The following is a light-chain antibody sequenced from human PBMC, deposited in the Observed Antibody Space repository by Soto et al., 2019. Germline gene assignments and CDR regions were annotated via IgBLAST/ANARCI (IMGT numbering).Light chain of an antibody. CDR3: QQYDNLPLT. J-gene: IGKJ4*01. Sequence: DIQMTQSPSSLSASVGDRVTITCQASQDISNYLNWYQQKPGKATKLLIYDASNLETGVPSRFSGSGSGTDITFTISSLQPEDIATSYCQQYDNLPLTFGGGTKVEIK. CDR1: QDISNY. V-gene: IGKV1-33*01. CDR2: DAS.